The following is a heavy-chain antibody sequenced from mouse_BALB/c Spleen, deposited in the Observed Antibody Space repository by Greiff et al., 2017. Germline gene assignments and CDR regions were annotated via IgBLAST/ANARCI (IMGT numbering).Heavy chain of an antibody. CDR1: GYAFSSSW. D-gene: IGHD2-14*01. CDR3: ARCYGYDEFDY. V-gene: IGHV1-82*01. J-gene: IGHJ2*01. Sequence: QVQLQQSGPELVKPGASVKISCKASGYAFSSSWMNWVKQRPGQGLEWIGRIYPGDGDTNYNGKFKGKATLTADKSSSTAYMQLSSLTSVDSAVYFCARCYGYDEFDYWGQGTTLTVSS. CDR2: IYPGDGDT.